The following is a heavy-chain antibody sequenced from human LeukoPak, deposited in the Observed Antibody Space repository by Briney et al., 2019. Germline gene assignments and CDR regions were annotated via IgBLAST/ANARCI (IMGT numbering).Heavy chain of an antibody. D-gene: IGHD3-16*01. CDR1: GFTFSSYA. V-gene: IGHV3-23*01. CDR3: SRGHWGMDV. CDR2: ISGNGDST. Sequence: GGSLRLSCAASGFTFSSYAMSWVRQAPGKGLEWVSAISGNGDSTFYADSVKGRFTISRDNSKNTLYLQMNSLRAEDTAVYYCSRGHWGMDVWGQGTTVTVSS. J-gene: IGHJ6*02.